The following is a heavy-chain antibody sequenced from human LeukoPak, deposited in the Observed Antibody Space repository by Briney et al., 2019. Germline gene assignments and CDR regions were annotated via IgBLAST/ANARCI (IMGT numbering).Heavy chain of an antibody. CDR3: ARDDSSSPNSY. D-gene: IGHD6-6*01. CDR1: GGTFSSYA. J-gene: IGHJ4*02. CDR2: INPNSGGT. V-gene: IGHV1-2*02. Sequence: ASVKVPCKASGGTFSSYAISWVRQAPGQGLEWMGWINPNSGGTNYAQKFQGRVTMTRDTSISTAYMELSRLRSDDTAVYYCARDDSSSPNSYWGQGTLVTVSS.